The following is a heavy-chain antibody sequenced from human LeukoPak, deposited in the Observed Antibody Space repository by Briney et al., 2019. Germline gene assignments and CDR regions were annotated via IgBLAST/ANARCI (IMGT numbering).Heavy chain of an antibody. CDR2: IRNKANDYTT. CDR1: GFIFSDHY. V-gene: IGHV3-72*01. CDR3: ARTYSSSWTSTYFGY. Sequence: GGSLRLSCAASGFIFSDHYMDWVRQAPGKGLEWVGRIRNKANDYTTQYAASVEGRFTISRDDSKNSLYLQMNSLKTEDTAVYYCARTYSSSWTSTYFGYWGQGTLVTVSS. D-gene: IGHD6-13*01. J-gene: IGHJ4*02.